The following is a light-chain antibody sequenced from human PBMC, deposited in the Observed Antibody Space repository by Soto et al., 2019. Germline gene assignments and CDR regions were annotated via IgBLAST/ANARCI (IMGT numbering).Light chain of an antibody. CDR2: AAS. CDR3: QQSYSTPWT. J-gene: IGKJ1*01. Sequence: DIQMTQSPSSLSASVGDRVTITCRASQSISSYLNWYQQKPGKAPKLLIYAASSLQSGVPSRFSGSGSGTEVTLTISSLQPEDFATYYWQQSYSTPWTFGQGTKVEIK. CDR1: QSISSY. V-gene: IGKV1-39*01.